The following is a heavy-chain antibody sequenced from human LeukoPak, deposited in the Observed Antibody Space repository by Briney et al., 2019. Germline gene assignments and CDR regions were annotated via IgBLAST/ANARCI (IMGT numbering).Heavy chain of an antibody. V-gene: IGHV3-43*02. CDR1: GFTFDDYA. J-gene: IGHJ3*02. CDR3: SKDIYYDSSGYPLWAFDI. Sequence: GGSLRLSCAASGFTFDDYAMHWVHQAPGKGLEWVSLISGDGGSTYYADSVKGRFTISRDNSKNSLYLQMNSLRTEDTASYYCSKDIYYDSSGYPLWAFDIWGQGTMVTVSS. D-gene: IGHD3-22*01. CDR2: ISGDGGST.